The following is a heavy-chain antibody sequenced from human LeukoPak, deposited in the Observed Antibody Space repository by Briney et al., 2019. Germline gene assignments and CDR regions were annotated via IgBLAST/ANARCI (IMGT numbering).Heavy chain of an antibody. Sequence: SQTLSLTCAISGDTVSSNSAARNWIRQSPSRGLEWLGRTYYRSKWCNDYAVSVKSRITINPDTSKNHFSLQLNSLTPEDTAVYYCARDSPGIAVAITGGYYFDYWGQGTLVTVSS. CDR3: ARDSPGIAVAITGGYYFDY. J-gene: IGHJ4*02. CDR1: GDTVSSNSAA. V-gene: IGHV6-1*01. D-gene: IGHD6-19*01. CDR2: TYYRSKWCN.